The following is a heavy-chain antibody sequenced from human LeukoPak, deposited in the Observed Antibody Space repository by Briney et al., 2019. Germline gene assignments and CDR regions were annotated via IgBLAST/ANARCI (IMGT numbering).Heavy chain of an antibody. V-gene: IGHV3-9*01. CDR2: ISWNSGSI. CDR3: AKDIGRGYSGYDLGLHFDY. D-gene: IGHD5-12*01. CDR1: GFTFDDYA. J-gene: IGHJ4*02. Sequence: GRSLRHSCADSGFTFDDYAMHRVRHAPGKGLEWVSGISWNSGSIGYADSVKGRFTISRDNAKNSLYLQMNSLRAEDTALYYCAKDIGRGYSGYDLGLHFDYWGQGTLVTVSS.